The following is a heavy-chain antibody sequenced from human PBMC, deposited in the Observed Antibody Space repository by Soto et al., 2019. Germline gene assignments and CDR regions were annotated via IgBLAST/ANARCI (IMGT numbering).Heavy chain of an antibody. D-gene: IGHD3-10*01. J-gene: IGHJ6*02. CDR2: IYRSGAT. Sequence: GGSLRLSCAASGFTVTSNYMTWVRQAPGKGLEWVSVIYRSGATYYPDSVRGRFTASRDYSHNALYLQMDSLRVEDTAVYYCARDSGMIRGSYGVDVWGPGTTVTVSS. CDR1: GFTVTSNY. CDR3: ARDSGMIRGSYGVDV. V-gene: IGHV3-53*01.